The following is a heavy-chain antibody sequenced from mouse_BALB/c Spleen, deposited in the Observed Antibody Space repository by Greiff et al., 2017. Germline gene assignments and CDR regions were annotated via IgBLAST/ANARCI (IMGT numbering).Heavy chain of an antibody. CDR2: IDPANGNT. Sequence: VQLQQPGAELVKPGASVKLSCTASGFNIKDTYMHWVKQRPEQGLEWIGRIDPANGNTKYDPKFQGKATITADTSSNTAYLQLSSLTSEDTAVYYCARWKVGAMDYWGQGTSVTVSS. CDR1: GFNIKDTY. D-gene: IGHD1-1*01. CDR3: ARWKVGAMDY. J-gene: IGHJ4*01. V-gene: IGHV14-3*02.